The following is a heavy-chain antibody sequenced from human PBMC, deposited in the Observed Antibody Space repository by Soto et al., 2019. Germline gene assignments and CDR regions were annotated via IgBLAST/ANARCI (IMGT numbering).Heavy chain of an antibody. CDR3: ARFCSGGSCYSHAFDS. D-gene: IGHD2-15*01. Sequence: GASVKVSCKASGYTFTSYGISWVRQAPGQGLEWMGWISAYNGNTNYAQKLQGRVTMTTDTSTSTAYMELRSLRSDDTAVYYCARFCSGGSCYSHAFDSRGQGTMDTGSS. CDR2: ISAYNGNT. J-gene: IGHJ3*02. V-gene: IGHV1-18*01. CDR1: GYTFTSYG.